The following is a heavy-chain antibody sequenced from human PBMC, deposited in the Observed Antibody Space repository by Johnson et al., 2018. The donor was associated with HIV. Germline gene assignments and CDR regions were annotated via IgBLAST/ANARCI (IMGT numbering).Heavy chain of an antibody. D-gene: IGHD6-19*01. Sequence: QVQLVESGGGLVKPGGSLRLSCAASGFTFSDYYMSWIRQAPGKGLEWVSYISSSGSTIYYAASVKGRFTISRDNAKNSLYLQMNSLSAEDTAGYYCNTHKEYQQFWGSSGWYESGAFDIWGQGTMVTVSS. V-gene: IGHV3-11*04. CDR1: GFTFSDYY. CDR2: ISSSGSTI. J-gene: IGHJ3*02. CDR3: NTHKEYQQFWGSSGWYESGAFDI.